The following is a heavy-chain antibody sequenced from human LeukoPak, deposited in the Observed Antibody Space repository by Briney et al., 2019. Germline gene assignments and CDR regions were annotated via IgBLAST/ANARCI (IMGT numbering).Heavy chain of an antibody. CDR2: INHSGST. CDR1: GGSFSGYY. J-gene: IGHJ6*02. CDR3: ARGPVVVPAAIIPYYYYGMDV. D-gene: IGHD2-2*02. V-gene: IGHV4-34*01. Sequence: PSETLSLTCAVYGGSFSGYYWSWIRQPPGKGLEWIGEINHSGSTNYNPSLKSRVTISVDTSKNQFSLKLSSVTAADTAVYYCARGPVVVPAAIIPYYYYGMDVWGRGTTVTVSS.